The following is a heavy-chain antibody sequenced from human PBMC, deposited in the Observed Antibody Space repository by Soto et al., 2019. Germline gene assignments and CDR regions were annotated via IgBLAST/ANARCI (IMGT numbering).Heavy chain of an antibody. CDR2: FDPEDGET. Sequence: GASVKVSCKVSGYTLTELSMHWVRQAPGKGLEWMGGFDPEDGETIYAQKFQGRVTMTEDTSTDTAYMELSSLRSEDTAVYYCATSQRYCTNGVCYLPGLIWWFDPWGQGTLVTVSS. CDR1: GYTLTELS. J-gene: IGHJ5*02. CDR3: ATSQRYCTNGVCYLPGLIWWFDP. V-gene: IGHV1-24*01. D-gene: IGHD2-8*01.